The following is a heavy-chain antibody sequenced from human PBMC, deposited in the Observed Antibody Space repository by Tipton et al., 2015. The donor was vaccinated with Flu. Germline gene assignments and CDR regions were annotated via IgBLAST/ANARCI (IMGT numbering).Heavy chain of an antibody. J-gene: IGHJ4*02. D-gene: IGHD4-17*01. CDR1: GFTFSSYA. Sequence: GSLRLSCAASGFTFSSYAMNWVRQAPGKGLEWVSSISSSSSYIYYADSVKGRFTISRDSARNSLYLQMNSLRAEDTAVYYCARDYGDYFFDYWGQGTLVTVS. V-gene: IGHV3-21*01. CDR2: ISSSSSYI. CDR3: ARDYGDYFFDY.